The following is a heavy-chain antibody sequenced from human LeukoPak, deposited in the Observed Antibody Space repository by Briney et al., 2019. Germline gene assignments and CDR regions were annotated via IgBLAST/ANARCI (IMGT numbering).Heavy chain of an antibody. V-gene: IGHV3-74*01. CDR1: RFTLSSYW. CDR3: ARGGDGSNIYWYFDL. CDR2: INTDGSST. J-gene: IGHJ2*01. Sequence: GGSLRLSCAASRFTLSSYWMHWVRQAPGKGLVWVSRINTDGSSTNYADSVKGRFTISRDNAKNTLYLQMNSLRAEDTAVYYCARGGDGSNIYWYFDLWGRGTLVTVSS. D-gene: IGHD5-24*01.